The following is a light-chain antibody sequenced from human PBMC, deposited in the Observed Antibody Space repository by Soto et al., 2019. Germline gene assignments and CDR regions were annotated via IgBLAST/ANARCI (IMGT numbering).Light chain of an antibody. CDR3: QQYSSYSAWT. V-gene: IGKV1-5*01. CDR2: DAS. Sequence: DIQMTQSPSTLAASIGDRVTITCRASQSSNKWLAWHHQKPGKAPKLLIYDASSLQSGVPPRFSGSGSGTEFTLTIRSLQPDDIATYYCQQYSSYSAWTFGEGTKVDIK. CDR1: QSSNKW. J-gene: IGKJ1*01.